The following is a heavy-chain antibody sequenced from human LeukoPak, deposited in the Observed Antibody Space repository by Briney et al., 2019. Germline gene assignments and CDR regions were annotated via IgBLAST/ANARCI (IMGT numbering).Heavy chain of an antibody. V-gene: IGHV3-7*01. CDR2: IREDGGDK. CDR1: GFTFSNHW. J-gene: IGHJ4*02. D-gene: IGHD1-26*01. Sequence: GGSLRLSCAASGFTFSNHWMTWVRQAPGKGLEWVANIREDGGDKYYVASVKGRFTISRDSAKNSLYLQMSSLRVDDTAMYYCARAVGAIPVNWGQGTLVTVSS. CDR3: ARAVGAIPVN.